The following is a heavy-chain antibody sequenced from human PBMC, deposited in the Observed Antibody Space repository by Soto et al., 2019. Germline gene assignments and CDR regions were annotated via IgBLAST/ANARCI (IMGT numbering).Heavy chain of an antibody. CDR3: ASCGGSCSGASCYVSFDP. V-gene: IGHV4-39*02. CDR1: GGSIRSTTNY. CDR2: IYYSGST. D-gene: IGHD2-2*01. J-gene: IGHJ5*02. Sequence: QLQLQESGPGLVQPSETLSLNCTVSGGSIRSTTNYWGWIRQPPGKGLQWIGSIYYSGSTYYNPSLQSRVTISVDTSKNPFSLKLNSVTPADTAVYYCASCGGSCSGASCYVSFDPLGQGTRVTVSS.